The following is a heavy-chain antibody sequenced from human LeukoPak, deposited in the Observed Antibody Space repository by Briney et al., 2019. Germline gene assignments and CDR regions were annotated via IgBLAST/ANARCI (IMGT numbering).Heavy chain of an antibody. J-gene: IGHJ4*02. CDR3: ARRLEANWSYYFDY. Sequence: SETLSLTCAVYGGSFSGYYWSWIRQPPGKGLEWIGEINHSGSTNYNPSLKSRVTISVDTSKNQFSLKLSSVTAADTAVYYCARRLEANWSYYFDYWGQGTLVTASS. CDR2: INHSGST. V-gene: IGHV4-34*01. CDR1: GGSFSGYY.